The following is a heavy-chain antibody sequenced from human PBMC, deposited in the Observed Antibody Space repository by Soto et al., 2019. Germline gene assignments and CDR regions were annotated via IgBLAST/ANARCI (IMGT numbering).Heavy chain of an antibody. CDR1: GGTFSSYA. CDR2: IIPIFGTA. Sequence: SVKVSCKASGGTFSSYAISWVRQAPGQGLEWMGGIIPIFGTANYAQKFQGRVTITADESTSTAYMELSSLRSEDTAVYYCASRELVTYYYYGMDVWGQGTTVTVSS. J-gene: IGHJ6*02. V-gene: IGHV1-69*13. CDR3: ASRELVTYYYYGMDV. D-gene: IGHD6-6*01.